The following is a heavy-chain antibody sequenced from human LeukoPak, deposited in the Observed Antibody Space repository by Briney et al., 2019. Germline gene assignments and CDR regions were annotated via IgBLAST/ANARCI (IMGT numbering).Heavy chain of an antibody. D-gene: IGHD5-12*01. CDR3: ALSRPKSSGYDIYYFEY. J-gene: IGHJ4*02. V-gene: IGHV3-23*01. CDR2: ISGSGGST. Sequence: GGSLRLSCAASGFTFSSYAMSWVRQAPGKGLEWVSVISGSGGSTYYADSVKGRFTISRDNSKNSVYLQMKSLRAEDTAVYYCALSRPKSSGYDIYYFEYWGQGTLVTVSS. CDR1: GFTFSSYA.